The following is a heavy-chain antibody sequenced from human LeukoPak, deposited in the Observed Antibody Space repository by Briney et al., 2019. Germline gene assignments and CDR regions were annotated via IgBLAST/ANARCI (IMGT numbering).Heavy chain of an antibody. CDR2: INYSGST. CDR1: GGSFSGYY. J-gene: IGHJ6*03. CDR3: ARRTTTVVQLGGRYYYYYYMDV. D-gene: IGHD4-23*01. V-gene: IGHV4-34*01. Sequence: SETLSLTCAVYGGSFSGYYWSWIRQPPGKGLEWIGEINYSGSTNYNPSLKSRVTISVDTSKNQFSLKLSSVTAADTAVYYCARRTTTVVQLGGRYYYYYYMDVWGKGTTVTISS.